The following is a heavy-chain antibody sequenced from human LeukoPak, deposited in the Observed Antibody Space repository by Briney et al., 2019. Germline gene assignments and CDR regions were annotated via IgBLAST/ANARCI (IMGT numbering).Heavy chain of an antibody. CDR2: IYHSGST. CDR3: AKSNGYGLVDI. D-gene: IGHD3-10*01. CDR1: GGSISSSNW. Sequence: SETLSLTCAVSGGSISSSNWWSWVRQPPGKGLEWIGEIYHSGSTNYNPSLKSRVTISVDKSRNQFSLKLTSVTAADTAVYYCAKSNGYGLVDIWGQGTMVTVSS. V-gene: IGHV4-4*02. J-gene: IGHJ3*02.